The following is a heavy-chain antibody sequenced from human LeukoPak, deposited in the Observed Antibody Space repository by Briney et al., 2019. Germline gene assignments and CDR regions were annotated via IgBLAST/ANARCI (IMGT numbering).Heavy chain of an antibody. CDR1: GGSISSSSYY. V-gene: IGHV4-39*07. Sequence: SETLSLTCTVSGGSISSSSYYWGWIRQPPGKGLEWIGSIYYSGSTYYNPSLKSRVTISVDTSKNQFSLKLSSVTAADTAVYYCARGATGSSGWSYYYYYMDVWGKGTTVTVSS. J-gene: IGHJ6*03. CDR2: IYYSGST. D-gene: IGHD6-19*01. CDR3: ARGATGSSGWSYYYYYMDV.